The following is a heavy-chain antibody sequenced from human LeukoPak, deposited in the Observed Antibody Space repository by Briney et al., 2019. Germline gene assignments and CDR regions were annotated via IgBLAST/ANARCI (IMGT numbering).Heavy chain of an antibody. CDR2: ISGSGGST. V-gene: IGHV3-23*01. CDR3: ARVPYYYDSSGYYAWEYYFDY. Sequence: GGSLRLSCAASGFTFSSYAMSWVRQAPGKGLEWVSAISGSGGSTYYADSVKGRFTISRDNSKNTLYLQMNSLRAEDTAVYYCARVPYYYDSSGYYAWEYYFDYWGQGTLVTVSS. CDR1: GFTFSSYA. D-gene: IGHD3-22*01. J-gene: IGHJ4*02.